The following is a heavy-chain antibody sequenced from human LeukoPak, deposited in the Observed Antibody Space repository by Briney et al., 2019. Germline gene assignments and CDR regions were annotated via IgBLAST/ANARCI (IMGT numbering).Heavy chain of an antibody. CDR2: ISSSSSYI. CDR1: GFTFSSYS. D-gene: IGHD5-12*01. Sequence: PGGSLRLSCAASGFTFSSYSMNWVRQAPGKGLEWVSSISSSSSYIYYADSVKGRFTISRDNAKNSLYLQMNSLRAEDTAVYYCARDWGQQLAGYSGYDFAAFDIWGQGTMVTVSS. J-gene: IGHJ3*02. CDR3: ARDWGQQLAGYSGYDFAAFDI. V-gene: IGHV3-21*01.